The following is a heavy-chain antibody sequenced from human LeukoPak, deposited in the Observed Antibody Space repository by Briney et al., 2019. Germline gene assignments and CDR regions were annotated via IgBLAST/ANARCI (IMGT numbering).Heavy chain of an antibody. J-gene: IGHJ4*02. CDR1: GYTFTNYG. CDR2: ISAYNGNT. D-gene: IGHD6-19*01. CDR3: ASVNREWLVRFDY. V-gene: IGHV1-18*01. Sequence: AAVTVSFKGSGYTFTNYGISGVRQAPGQGGEGMGWISAYNGNTNYAQKLQGRFTITTDTSTTTAYMELRSLRSDDTAVYYCASVNREWLVRFDYWGQGTLVTVSS.